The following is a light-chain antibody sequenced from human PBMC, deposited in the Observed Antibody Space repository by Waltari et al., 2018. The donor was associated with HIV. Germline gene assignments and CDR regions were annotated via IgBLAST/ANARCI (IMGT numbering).Light chain of an antibody. CDR3: QSYDSSLSAYVV. Sequence: QSVLTQPPSVSGAPGQRVTISCTGTSSNIGAGYDVHWYQQLPGTAPKPPIYASIPRPSGFPDRFAVAKSATSASLAIPGLQAEDEADYFCQSYDSSLSAYVVFGGGTKLTVL. CDR1: SSNIGAGYD. V-gene: IGLV1-40*01. J-gene: IGLJ2*01. CDR2: ASI.